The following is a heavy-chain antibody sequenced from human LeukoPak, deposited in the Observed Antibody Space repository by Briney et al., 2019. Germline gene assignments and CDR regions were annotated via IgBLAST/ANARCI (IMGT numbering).Heavy chain of an antibody. D-gene: IGHD6-13*01. CDR1: GGTFSSYT. J-gene: IGHJ4*02. V-gene: IGHV1-69*04. Sequence: GASVKVSCKASGGTFSSYTISWVRQAPGQGLEWMGRIIPILGIANYAQKFQGRVTITADKSTSTAYMELSSLRSEDMAVYYCARDSSPEGFDYWGQGTLVTVSS. CDR2: IIPILGIA. CDR3: ARDSSPEGFDY.